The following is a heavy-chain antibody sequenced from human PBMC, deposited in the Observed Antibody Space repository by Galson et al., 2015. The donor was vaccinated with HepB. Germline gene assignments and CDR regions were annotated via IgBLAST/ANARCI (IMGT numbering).Heavy chain of an antibody. CDR2: INTNTGNP. J-gene: IGHJ3*02. D-gene: IGHD5-12*01. V-gene: IGHV7-4-1*02. CDR1: GYTFTSYA. Sequence: SVKVSCKASGYTFTSYAMNWVRQAPGQGLEWMGWINTNTGNPTYAQGFTGRFVFSLDTSVSTAYLQISSLKAEDTAVYYCARGGYSGYPDAFDIWGQGTMVTVSS. CDR3: ARGGYSGYPDAFDI.